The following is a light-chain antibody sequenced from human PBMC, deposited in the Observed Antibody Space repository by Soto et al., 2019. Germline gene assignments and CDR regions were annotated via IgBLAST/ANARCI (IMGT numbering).Light chain of an antibody. J-gene: IGKJ1*01. Sequence: EIVMTQSPATLSVSPGERATLSCRASQSVSSNLAWYQQKPGQAPRLLIYGASTRATGIPARFSGSGSGTEFTLTISSLQSEDCAVYYCQQYNNWPPSTFGQGTKVDIK. CDR2: GAS. CDR3: QQYNNWPPST. CDR1: QSVSSN. V-gene: IGKV3-15*01.